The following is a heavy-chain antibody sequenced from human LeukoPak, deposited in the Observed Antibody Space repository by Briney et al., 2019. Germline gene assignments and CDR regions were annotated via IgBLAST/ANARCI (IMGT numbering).Heavy chain of an antibody. Sequence: GGSLRLSCAASGFTFSSYAMHWVRQAPGKGLEWVAVISYDGSNKYYADSVKGRFTISRDNSKNTLYLQMNSLRAEDTAVYYCARDDSVYRIAAAGTNYWGQGTLVTVSS. CDR2: ISYDGSNK. J-gene: IGHJ4*02. D-gene: IGHD6-13*01. CDR1: GFTFSSYA. CDR3: ARDDSVYRIAAAGTNY. V-gene: IGHV3-30-3*01.